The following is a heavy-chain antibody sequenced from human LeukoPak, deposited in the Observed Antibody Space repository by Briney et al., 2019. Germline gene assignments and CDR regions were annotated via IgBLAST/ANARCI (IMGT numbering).Heavy chain of an antibody. CDR1: GGSISSYY. Sequence: SETLSLTCTVSGGSISSYYWSWIRQPPGKGLEWIGYIYYSGSTNYNPSLKSRVAISVDTSKNQFSLKLSSVTAADTAVYYCARGLHYYDSSGSMNGLGAFDIWGQGTMVTVSS. V-gene: IGHV4-59*01. CDR2: IYYSGST. CDR3: ARGLHYYDSSGSMNGLGAFDI. D-gene: IGHD3-22*01. J-gene: IGHJ3*02.